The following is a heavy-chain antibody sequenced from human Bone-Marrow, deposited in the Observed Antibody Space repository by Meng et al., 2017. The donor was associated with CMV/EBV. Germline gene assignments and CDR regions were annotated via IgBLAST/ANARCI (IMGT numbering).Heavy chain of an antibody. CDR1: GGSISSSSYY. Sequence: SETLSLTCTVSGGSISSSSYYWGWIRQPPGKGLEWIGSIYYSGRTYYNLSLKSRVTISVDTSKNQFSLKLNSVAAADTAVYYCARGTPMGNFDYWGQGTLVTVSS. V-gene: IGHV4-39*01. CDR3: ARGTPMGNFDY. CDR2: IYYSGRT. J-gene: IGHJ4*02. D-gene: IGHD1-1*01.